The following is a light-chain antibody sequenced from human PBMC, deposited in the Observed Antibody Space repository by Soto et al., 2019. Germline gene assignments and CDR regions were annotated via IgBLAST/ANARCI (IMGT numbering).Light chain of an antibody. J-gene: IGKJ1*01. V-gene: IGKV3-15*01. CDR2: RAS. CDR1: QSITRN. CDR3: QQYNNWPLWT. Sequence: EIVMTQSPATLSLSPGDRATLSCRASQSITRNLAWYQQHPGQPPRLLVYRASTRATGIPVRFSGSGSGTDFTLTISSLQSEDVAVYYCQQYNNWPLWTFGQGTKVEIK.